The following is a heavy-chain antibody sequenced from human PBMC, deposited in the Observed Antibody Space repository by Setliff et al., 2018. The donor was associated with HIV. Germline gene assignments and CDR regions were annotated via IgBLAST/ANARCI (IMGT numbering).Heavy chain of an antibody. Sequence: KASETLSLTCAVYGGSITGYWWSWIRQPAGKGLEWIGRIYSAGWTIYNPSLESRVTMSVDTSKNQFSLSLSSMTAADTAVYYCARSIYGSGSQPLDYWGQGILVTVSA. J-gene: IGHJ4*02. D-gene: IGHD3-10*01. CDR2: IYSAGWT. CDR1: GGSITGYW. V-gene: IGHV4-59*10. CDR3: ARSIYGSGSQPLDY.